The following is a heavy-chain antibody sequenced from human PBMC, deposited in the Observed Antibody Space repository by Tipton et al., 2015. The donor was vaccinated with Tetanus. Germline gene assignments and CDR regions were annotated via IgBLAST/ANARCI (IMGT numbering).Heavy chain of an antibody. CDR2: ISVYNGNT. D-gene: IGHD4-17*01. CDR1: GYTFNTFG. J-gene: IGHJ4*02. Sequence: QVQLVQSGAEVKKPGASVKVSCKTSGYTFNTFGISWVRQASGQGLEWMGWISVYNGNTNYAQKVQGRVTMTTDTPTSTAYMELRSLRSDDTAVYYCAGVLRGTVNYFDYWGQGTLVTVSS. V-gene: IGHV1-18*01. CDR3: AGVLRGTVNYFDY.